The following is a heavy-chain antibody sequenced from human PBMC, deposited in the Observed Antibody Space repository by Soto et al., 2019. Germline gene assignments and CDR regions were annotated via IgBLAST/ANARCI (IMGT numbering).Heavy chain of an antibody. D-gene: IGHD6-13*01. CDR1: GFTFSSYG. J-gene: IGHJ4*02. CDR3: ARWGIAAGGY. V-gene: IGHV3-33*01. Sequence: QVQLVESGGGVVQPGRSLRLSCAASGFTFSSYGMHWVRQAPGKGLEWVAVIWYDGSNKYYADSVKGRFTISRDNSKNTLYLQMSSLRAEVTAVYSCARWGIAAGGYWGQGTLVTVSS. CDR2: IWYDGSNK.